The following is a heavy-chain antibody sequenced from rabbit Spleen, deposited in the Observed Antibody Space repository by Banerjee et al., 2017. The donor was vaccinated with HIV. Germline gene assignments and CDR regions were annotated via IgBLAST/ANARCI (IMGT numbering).Heavy chain of an antibody. D-gene: IGHD1-1*01. V-gene: IGHV1S45*01. J-gene: IGHJ4*01. Sequence: EQLEESGGGLVKPEGSLTLTCKASGVSLHDKDVMCWVRQAPGKGLEWIACINIVTGKSVYASWAKGRIIMSRTSSTTVTLQMTSLTAADTATYVCARDLVAVIGWNFNLWGPGTLVTVS. CDR2: INIVTGKS. CDR3: ARDLVAVIGWNFNL. CDR1: GVSLHDKDV.